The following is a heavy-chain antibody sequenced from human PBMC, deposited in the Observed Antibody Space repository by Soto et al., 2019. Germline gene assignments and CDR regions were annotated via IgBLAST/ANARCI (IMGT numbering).Heavy chain of an antibody. D-gene: IGHD3-9*01. CDR1: GGTFSSYA. CDR3: ARINILTGFCYYGMDV. V-gene: IGHV1-69*01. Sequence: QVQLVQSGAEVKKPGSSVKVSCKASGGTFSSYAISWVRQAPGQGLEWMGGIIPIFGTANYAQKFQGRVTITADESTSTAYMELSSLRSEDTAVYYCARINILTGFCYYGMDVWGQGTTVTVSS. CDR2: IIPIFGTA. J-gene: IGHJ6*02.